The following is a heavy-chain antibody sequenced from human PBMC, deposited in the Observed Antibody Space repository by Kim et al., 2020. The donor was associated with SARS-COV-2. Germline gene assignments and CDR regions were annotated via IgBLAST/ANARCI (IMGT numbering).Heavy chain of an antibody. CDR2: ITDSGGST. V-gene: IGHV3-23*01. J-gene: IGHJ4*02. Sequence: GGSLRLSCVTSGFTFSTYDMSWVRQAPGKGLEWVSAITDSGGSTYYADSVRGRFTISRDNSKSTLFPQMNSLRDEDTAVYYCAKPRTIPFWGQGTLVIVSS. CDR3: AKPRTIPF. D-gene: IGHD2-21*01. CDR1: GFTFSTYD.